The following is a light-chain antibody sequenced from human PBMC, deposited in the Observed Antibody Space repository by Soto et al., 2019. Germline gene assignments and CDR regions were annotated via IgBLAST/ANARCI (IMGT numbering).Light chain of an antibody. Sequence: QSVLTQPPSVSGAPGQRVTISCTGSSSNIGTGYDVHWYQQLPGTAPKLLIYGNSIRPSGVPDRFSGSKSGTSASLAITGLQAEDEADYHCQSYDSSLSAWVFGGGTKLTVL. CDR3: QSYDSSLSAWV. CDR1: SSNIGTGYD. CDR2: GNS. J-gene: IGLJ3*02. V-gene: IGLV1-40*01.